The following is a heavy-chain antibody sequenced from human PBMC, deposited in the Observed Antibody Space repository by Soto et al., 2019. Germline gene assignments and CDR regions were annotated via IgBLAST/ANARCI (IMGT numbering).Heavy chain of an antibody. D-gene: IGHD3-3*01. V-gene: IGHV4-39*01. CDR1: GGSISSSSYY. CDR3: ARHQLDFGVVINENWFDP. Sequence: SETLSLTCTVSGGSISSSSYYWGWIRQPPGKGLEWIGSIYYSGSTYYNPSLKSRVTISVDTSKNQFPLKLSSVTAADTAVYYCARHQLDFGVVINENWFDPWGQGTLVTVSS. J-gene: IGHJ5*02. CDR2: IYYSGST.